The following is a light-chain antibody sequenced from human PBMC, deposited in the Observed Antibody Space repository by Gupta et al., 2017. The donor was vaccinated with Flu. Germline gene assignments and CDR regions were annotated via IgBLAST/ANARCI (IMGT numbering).Light chain of an antibody. Sequence: EIVLTQSPGTLSLSPGERATLSCRASESVSSIYLAWYQQKPGQAPRLLIFGASNRATGIPDRFSGSGSGTDFTLTISRLEPEDFAVYYWQQYGSSYTFGQGTKLEIK. CDR2: GAS. CDR1: ESVSSIY. CDR3: QQYGSSYT. J-gene: IGKJ2*01. V-gene: IGKV3-20*01.